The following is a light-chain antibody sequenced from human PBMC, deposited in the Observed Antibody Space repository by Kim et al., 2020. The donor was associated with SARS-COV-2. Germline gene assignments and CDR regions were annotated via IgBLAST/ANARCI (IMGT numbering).Light chain of an antibody. CDR2: DAS. J-gene: IGKJ3*01. V-gene: IGKV1-13*02. CDR1: QGISSA. Sequence: AIQLTQSPSSLSVSVGDRVTITCRASQGISSALAWYQQKPGKAPKLLIYDASSLESGVPSRFSGGGSGTDFTLIISSLQPEDFATYNCQQFNSYPVTFGPGTKVDIK. CDR3: QQFNSYPVT.